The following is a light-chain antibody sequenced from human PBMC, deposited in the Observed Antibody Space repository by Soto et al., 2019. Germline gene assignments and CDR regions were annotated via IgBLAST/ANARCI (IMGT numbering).Light chain of an antibody. V-gene: IGKV1-5*01. Sequence: DIQMTQSPSTLSASVGDRITITCRASQSVSIRLAWYQQKPGKAPKLLIYDASSLESGVPSRFSGRGSGTEFTLTISSLQPDDCATYYCQHYNSYSEAFGQGTKVELK. CDR3: QHYNSYSEA. CDR1: QSVSIR. J-gene: IGKJ1*01. CDR2: DAS.